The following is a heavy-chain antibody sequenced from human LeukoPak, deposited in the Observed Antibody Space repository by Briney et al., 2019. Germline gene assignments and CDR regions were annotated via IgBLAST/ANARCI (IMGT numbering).Heavy chain of an antibody. CDR3: ARGSYSLAFDI. Sequence: PSETLSLTCTVSGGSLSSSSYYWGWLRQPPGTGLEWVGSIYYSGSTYYNPSLKSRVTISVDTSKNQFSLKLSSVTAADTAVYYCARGSYSLAFDIWGQGTMVTVSS. CDR1: GGSLSSSSYY. V-gene: IGHV4-39*07. D-gene: IGHD1-26*01. CDR2: IYYSGST. J-gene: IGHJ3*02.